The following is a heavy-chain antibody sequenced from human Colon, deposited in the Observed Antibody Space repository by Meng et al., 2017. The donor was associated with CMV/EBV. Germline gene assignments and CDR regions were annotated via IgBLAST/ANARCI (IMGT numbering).Heavy chain of an antibody. CDR3: AREKATVTTFMLLY. Sequence: QVQLVQPGAEVKKPGASVKVSCTASGYTLNSYPISWVRQAPGQGLEWMGWISTYNGNTNYAQKFQGRLTLTTDTSTSTAYMELRGLRSDDTAVYYCAREKATVTTFMLLYWGLGTLVTVSS. J-gene: IGHJ4*02. CDR2: ISTYNGNT. CDR1: GYTLNSYP. V-gene: IGHV1-18*01. D-gene: IGHD4-17*01.